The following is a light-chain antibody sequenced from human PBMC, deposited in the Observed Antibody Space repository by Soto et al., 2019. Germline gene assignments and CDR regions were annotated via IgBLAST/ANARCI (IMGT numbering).Light chain of an antibody. CDR2: AAS. J-gene: IGKJ2*01. CDR1: QNISSY. V-gene: IGKV1-39*01. CDR3: QQSYRTPYT. Sequence: DIQMTQSPSSLSASVGDRVTITCRASQNISSYLNWYQQKPGKAPKVLIYAASSLQSGVPSRFSSSGSGTDFTLTISSLQPEDFATYYCQQSYRTPYTFGQGTNLEI.